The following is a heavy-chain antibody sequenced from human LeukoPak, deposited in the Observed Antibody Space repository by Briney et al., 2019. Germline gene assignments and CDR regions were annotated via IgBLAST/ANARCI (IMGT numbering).Heavy chain of an antibody. Sequence: SQTLSLTCIVSGDSISSGSFYWGWLRQPPGQSLEWIGSIDCSGSSYYNPSLQSRVTISVDTSKNQFSLKLSSVTAADTAVYYCARHLGLYYDSSGGYYMDVWGKGTTVTVSS. CDR2: IDCSGSS. J-gene: IGHJ6*03. D-gene: IGHD3-22*01. V-gene: IGHV4-39*01. CDR3: ARHLGLYYDSSGGYYMDV. CDR1: GDSISSGSFY.